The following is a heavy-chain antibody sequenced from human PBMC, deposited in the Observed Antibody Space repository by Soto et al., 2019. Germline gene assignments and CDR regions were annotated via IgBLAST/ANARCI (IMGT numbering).Heavy chain of an antibody. D-gene: IGHD3-10*01. CDR1: GFTVSSSY. J-gene: IGHJ4*02. V-gene: IGHV3-53*01. CDR2: IYADGRT. Sequence: PGGSLRLSCAASGFTVSSSYMNWVRQAPGKGLEWVSVIYADGRTYYADSVKGRFTISRDNSKNAVYLQMNSLRAEDTAVYYCAKDFGTFWGRGTLVTVSS. CDR3: AKDFGTF.